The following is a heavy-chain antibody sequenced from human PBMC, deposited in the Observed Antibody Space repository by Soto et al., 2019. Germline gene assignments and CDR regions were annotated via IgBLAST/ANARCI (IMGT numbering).Heavy chain of an antibody. V-gene: IGHV3-20*04. CDR2: INWNGDST. CDR3: ARDPIYDSSGYLLDY. Sequence: GGSLRLSCAASGFTFDDYPMGWVRQAPGKGLEWVSGINWNGDSTGYADSVKGRFTISRDNAKNSLYLQMNSLRAEDTALYYCARDPIYDSSGYLLDYWGQGTLVTVSS. J-gene: IGHJ4*02. CDR1: GFTFDDYP. D-gene: IGHD3-22*01.